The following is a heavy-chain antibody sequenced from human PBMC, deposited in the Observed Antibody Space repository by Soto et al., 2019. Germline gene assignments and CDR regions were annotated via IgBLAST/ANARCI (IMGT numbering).Heavy chain of an antibody. CDR1: GFTFSSYA. J-gene: IGHJ3*02. D-gene: IGHD2-8*01. CDR2: ISSNGGST. V-gene: IGHV3-64*02. CDR3: ARGLGFCTNGVCYADAIDI. Sequence: GGSLRLSCAASGFTFSSYAMHWVRQAPGKGLEYVSAISSNGGSTYYADSVKGRFTISRDNSKNTLYLQMGSLRAEDMAVYYCARGLGFCTNGVCYADAIDIWGQGTMVSVSS.